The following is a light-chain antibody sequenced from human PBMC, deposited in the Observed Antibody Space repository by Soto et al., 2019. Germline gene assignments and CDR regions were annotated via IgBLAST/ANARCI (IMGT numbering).Light chain of an antibody. CDR2: TSS. V-gene: IGKV1-39*01. CDR3: QQGYSRPRT. CDR1: QSISTS. Sequence: DIQLTQSPSSLSASVGDRVTIPCRASQSISTSLNWYQQKPGKAPNLLIFTSSNLESGVPSRFSGSGSGTDFTLTISSLQPEDFATYFCQQGYSRPRTFGQGTKVDI. J-gene: IGKJ1*01.